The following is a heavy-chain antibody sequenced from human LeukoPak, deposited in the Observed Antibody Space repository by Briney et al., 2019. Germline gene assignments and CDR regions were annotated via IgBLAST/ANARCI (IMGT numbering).Heavy chain of an antibody. J-gene: IGHJ4*02. CDR3: ARDEGGYNQGSFDY. V-gene: IGHV3-64*01. D-gene: IGHD5-24*01. Sequence: AGGSLRLSCAASGSTFSSYAMHWVRQAPGKGLEYVSAISSNGGSTYYANSVKGRFTISRDNSKNTLYLQMGSLRAEDMAVYYCARDEGGYNQGSFDYWGQGTLVTVSS. CDR2: ISSNGGST. CDR1: GSTFSSYA.